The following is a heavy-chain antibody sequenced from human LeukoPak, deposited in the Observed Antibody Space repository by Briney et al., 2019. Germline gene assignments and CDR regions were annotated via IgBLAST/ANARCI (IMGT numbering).Heavy chain of an antibody. CDR1: GFTLSSYG. CDR2: ISGSGGST. D-gene: IGHD4-11*01. Sequence: GGSLRLSCTASGFTLSSYGMNLVRQAPGKGLEWGSAISGSGGSTYYADSVKGRFTISRDNSKNTLYLQMNSLRAEDTAVYYCAKDLSFTTKISPIDYWGQGTLVTVSS. CDR3: AKDLSFTTKISPIDY. V-gene: IGHV3-23*01. J-gene: IGHJ4*02.